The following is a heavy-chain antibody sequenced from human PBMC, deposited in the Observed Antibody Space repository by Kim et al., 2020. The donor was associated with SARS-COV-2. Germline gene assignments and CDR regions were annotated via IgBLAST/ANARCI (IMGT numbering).Heavy chain of an antibody. V-gene: IGHV3-21*01. CDR2: ISSSSSYI. Sequence: GGSLRLSCAASGFTFSSYSMNWVRQAPGKGLEWVSSISSSSSYIYYADSVKGRFTISRDNAKNSLYLQMNSLRAEDTAVYYCAREISGSYYRPYYYYYGMDVWGQGTTVTVSS. CDR1: GFTFSSYS. D-gene: IGHD1-26*01. J-gene: IGHJ6*02. CDR3: AREISGSYYRPYYYYYGMDV.